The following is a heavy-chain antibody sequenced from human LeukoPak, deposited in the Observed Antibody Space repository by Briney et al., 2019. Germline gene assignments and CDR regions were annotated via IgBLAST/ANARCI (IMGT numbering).Heavy chain of an antibody. CDR2: INPDGDNI. Sequence: GGSLRLSCQASGFTFSDYFMDWIRQAPGKGLEWLSFINPDGDNIYYADSVKGRFTISRDNAKNILYLEMTSLRMEDAGLYYCATSRVFDYWGHGTLVSVSA. V-gene: IGHV3-11*04. J-gene: IGHJ4*01. CDR1: GFTFSDYF. D-gene: IGHD6-6*01. CDR3: ATSRVFDY.